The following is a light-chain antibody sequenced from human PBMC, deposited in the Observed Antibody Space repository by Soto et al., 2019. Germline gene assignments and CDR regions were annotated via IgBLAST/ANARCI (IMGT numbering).Light chain of an antibody. Sequence: EIVMTQSPATLSVSPGERATLSCRASQSVYSTLAWYQQKPGQAPRLLIYGASTRATGIPARFRGTGSATEFTLTISSLQSEDSAVYYCQQYNKWPLTFGGGTKVEIK. CDR1: QSVYST. CDR2: GAS. CDR3: QQYNKWPLT. J-gene: IGKJ4*01. V-gene: IGKV3-15*01.